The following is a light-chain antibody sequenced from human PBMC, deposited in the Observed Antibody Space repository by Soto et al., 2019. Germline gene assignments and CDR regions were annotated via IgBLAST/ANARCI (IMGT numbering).Light chain of an antibody. V-gene: IGKV3-20*01. CDR3: QQYGSSPET. CDR2: AAS. Sequence: EIVLTQSPGTLSLSPGERATLSCRASQSVNSNYLAWYQHKPSQAPRLLIYAASSRGPGIPDRFSGSGSGTDFTLTIRTLEPEDFAVYYCQQYGSSPETFGEGTKVEIK. J-gene: IGKJ1*01. CDR1: QSVNSNY.